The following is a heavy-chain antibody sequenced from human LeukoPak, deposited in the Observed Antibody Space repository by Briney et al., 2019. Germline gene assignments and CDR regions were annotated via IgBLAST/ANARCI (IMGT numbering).Heavy chain of an antibody. J-gene: IGHJ4*02. CDR3: AELDSGSPRY. CDR1: GFTFSSYW. Sequence: GESLKISCAASGFTFSSYWMTWVRQAPGKGLEWVANIKQDGSEKYYVDSVKGRFTISRDNAKNSLFLQMNSLRAEDTAVYWCAELDSGSPRYWGQGTLVTVSS. V-gene: IGHV3-7*02. D-gene: IGHD6-13*01. CDR2: IKQDGSEK.